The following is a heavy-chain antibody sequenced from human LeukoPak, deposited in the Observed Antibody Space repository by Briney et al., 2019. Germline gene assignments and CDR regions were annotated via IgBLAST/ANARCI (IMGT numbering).Heavy chain of an antibody. D-gene: IGHD2-15*01. CDR2: IYYSGST. CDR1: GGSISSSSYY. V-gene: IGHV4-39*02. CDR3: AGDYCSGGSCYIDY. Sequence: SETLSLTCTVSGGSISSSSYYWGWTRQPPGKALEGIGSIYYSGSTYYNPSLKSRVTISVDTSKNQFSLKLSSVTAADTAVYYCAGDYCSGGSCYIDYWGQGTLVTVSS. J-gene: IGHJ4*02.